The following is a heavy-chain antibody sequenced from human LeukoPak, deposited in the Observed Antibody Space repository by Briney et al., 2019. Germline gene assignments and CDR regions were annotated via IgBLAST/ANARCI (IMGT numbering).Heavy chain of an antibody. CDR1: GDSISSYY. V-gene: IGHV4-59*08. J-gene: IGHJ4*02. Sequence: PSETLSLTCTVSGDSISSYYCTWIRQPPGKGLEWIGYIYYSGNTNYNPSLKSRVTISLDTSKNQFSLKLTSVTAADTAMYYCARRKAKTPNYFDYWGQGALVTVSS. CDR3: ARRKAKTPNYFDY. CDR2: IYYSGNT.